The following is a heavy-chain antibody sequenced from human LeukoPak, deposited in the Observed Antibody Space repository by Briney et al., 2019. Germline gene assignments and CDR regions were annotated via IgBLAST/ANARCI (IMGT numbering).Heavy chain of an antibody. D-gene: IGHD3-3*01. CDR3: ARYYDFLSYMDV. V-gene: IGHV4-30-4*08. CDR2: IYYSGRT. Sequence: SQTLSLTCTVSAGSISSGEYYWSWIRQPPGKGLEWIGYIYYSGRTYYNPSLKSRLAITVDTSKNQFSLKLNSVTAADTAVYYCARYYDFLSYMDVWGKGTTVTVSS. J-gene: IGHJ6*03. CDR1: AGSISSGEYY.